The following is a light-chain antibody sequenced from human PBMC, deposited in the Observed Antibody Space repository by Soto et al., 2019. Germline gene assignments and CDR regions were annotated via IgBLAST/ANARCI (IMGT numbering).Light chain of an antibody. J-gene: IGLJ1*01. Sequence: QSALTQPASVSGSPGQSVTISCTGTSSDVGGYNYVFWYQQHPGKAPKLMIYDVSNRPSGVSNRFSGSKSGNTASLTISGLQAEDEADYHCSSYTSSSTSRVFGTGTKLTVL. CDR3: SSYTSSSTSRV. CDR1: SSDVGGYNY. CDR2: DVS. V-gene: IGLV2-14*01.